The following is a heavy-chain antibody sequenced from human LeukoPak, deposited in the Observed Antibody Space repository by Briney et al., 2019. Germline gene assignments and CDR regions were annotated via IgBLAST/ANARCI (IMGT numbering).Heavy chain of an antibody. V-gene: IGHV3-74*01. J-gene: IGHJ4*02. D-gene: IGHD1-26*01. Sequence: PGGSLRLSCAASGFTFSSYWMHWVRQAPGKGLVWVSRINSDGSSTSYADSVKGRFTISRDNAKNTLYLQMSSLRAEDTAVYYCARGYSGTYRFGCWGQGTLVTVSS. CDR2: INSDGSST. CDR1: GFTFSSYW. CDR3: ARGYSGTYRFGC.